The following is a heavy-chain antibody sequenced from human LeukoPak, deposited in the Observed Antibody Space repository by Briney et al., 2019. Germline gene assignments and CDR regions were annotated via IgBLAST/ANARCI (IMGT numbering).Heavy chain of an antibody. CDR3: ARGGSTGTNFNWVDP. V-gene: IGHV4-59*01. J-gene: IGHJ5*02. D-gene: IGHD1-1*01. Sequence: SETLSLTCTVSGGSISSYYWSWIRQPPGKGLEWIGYIYYSGSTNYNPSLKSRVTISVDTSKNQFSLKLSSVTAADTAVYYCARGGSTGTNFNWVDPWGQGTLVTVSS. CDR2: IYYSGST. CDR1: GGSISSYY.